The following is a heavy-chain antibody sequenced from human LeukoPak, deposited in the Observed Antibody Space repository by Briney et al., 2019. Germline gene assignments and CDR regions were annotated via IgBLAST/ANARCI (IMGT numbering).Heavy chain of an antibody. CDR1: GFTVSSNY. Sequence: GGSLRLSCAASGFTVSSNYMSWVRQAPGKGLEWVSYIDTSSSTIYYADSVKGRFTVSRDNAKNSLYLQMKSLRAEDTTVYYCARDMGYSGSWPGYFDYWGQGVLVTVSS. J-gene: IGHJ4*02. D-gene: IGHD1-26*01. CDR3: ARDMGYSGSWPGYFDY. CDR2: IDTSSSTI. V-gene: IGHV3-48*04.